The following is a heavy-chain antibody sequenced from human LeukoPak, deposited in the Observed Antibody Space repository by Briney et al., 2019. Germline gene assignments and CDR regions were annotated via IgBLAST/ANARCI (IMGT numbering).Heavy chain of an antibody. CDR3: AIFQGTYGDNENDY. V-gene: IGHV1-69*13. CDR1: GGTFRSYA. CDR2: IIPMINTP. Sequence: ASLKVSCKASGGTFRSYAITWVRQAPGKGLEWMGGIIPMINTPKYAQKFQGRVSITADESTSTGYMEVSSLRSEDTAVYYCAIFQGTYGDNENDYWGQGTLVTVSS. J-gene: IGHJ4*02. D-gene: IGHD4-17*01.